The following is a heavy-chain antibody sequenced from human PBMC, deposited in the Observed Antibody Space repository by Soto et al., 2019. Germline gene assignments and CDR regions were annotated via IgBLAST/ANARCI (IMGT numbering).Heavy chain of an antibody. CDR2: ISSSGSTI. D-gene: IGHD2-15*01. J-gene: IGHJ6*02. CDR3: AILGYCSGGSCYPGRGYYYYGMDV. Sequence: GGSLRLSCAASGFTFSGYEMNWVRQAPGKGLEWVSYISSSGSTIYYADSVKGRFTISRDNAKNSLYLQMNSLRAEDTAVYYCAILGYCSGGSCYPGRGYYYYGMDVWGQGTTVTVSS. V-gene: IGHV3-48*03. CDR1: GFTFSGYE.